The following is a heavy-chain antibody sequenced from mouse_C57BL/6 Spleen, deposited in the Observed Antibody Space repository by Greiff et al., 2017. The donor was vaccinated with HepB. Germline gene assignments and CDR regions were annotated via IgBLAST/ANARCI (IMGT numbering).Heavy chain of an antibody. Sequence: EVKLVESGGGLVKPGGSLKLSCAASGFTFSDYGMHWVRQAPEKGLEWVAYISSGSSTIYYADTVKGRFTISRDNAKNTLFLQMTSLRSEDTAMYYCAATYYGSSYPYFDVWGTGTTVTVSS. CDR3: AATYYGSSYPYFDV. J-gene: IGHJ1*03. CDR1: GFTFSDYG. CDR2: ISSGSSTI. D-gene: IGHD1-1*01. V-gene: IGHV5-17*01.